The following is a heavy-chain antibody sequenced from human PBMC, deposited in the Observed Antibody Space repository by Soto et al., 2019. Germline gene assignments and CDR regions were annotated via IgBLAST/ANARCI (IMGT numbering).Heavy chain of an antibody. V-gene: IGHV5-51*01. CDR1: GCSFTNYW. Sequence: LGESLKISCKGYGCSFTNYWIGWVRQLPGKGLEWMGIIYPGDSDTRSSQFFQGPVTISTDKSISTAYLPSTRLRAADGARYYCARSRITGSTWTFDYWGQGTLVTVST. J-gene: IGHJ4*02. D-gene: IGHD1-20*01. CDR3: ARSRITGSTWTFDY. CDR2: IYPGDSDT.